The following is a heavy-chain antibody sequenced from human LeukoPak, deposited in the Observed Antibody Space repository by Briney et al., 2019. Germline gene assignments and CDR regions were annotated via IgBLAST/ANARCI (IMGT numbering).Heavy chain of an antibody. CDR3: ARGVRRGPYSGYDYPPRY. Sequence: SETLSLTCAVYGGSFSGYYWSWIRQPPGKGLEWIGEINHSGSTNYNPSLKSRVTISVDTSKNQFSLKLSSVIAADTAVYYCARGVRRGPYSGYDYPPRYWGQGTLVTVSS. J-gene: IGHJ4*02. V-gene: IGHV4-34*01. CDR2: INHSGST. CDR1: GGSFSGYY. D-gene: IGHD5-12*01.